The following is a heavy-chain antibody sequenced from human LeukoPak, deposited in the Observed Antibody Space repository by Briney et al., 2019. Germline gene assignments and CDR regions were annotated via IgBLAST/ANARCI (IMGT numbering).Heavy chain of an antibody. J-gene: IGHJ4*02. CDR1: GYTLTDYF. CDR3: ARDNSLMVYDY. Sequence: ASVTVSCKASGYTLTDYFMHWVRQARGQGLEWMGWIDPNSGATSYAQKFQGRVTMTRDTSISTAYMELSRLRYDDTAVYYCARDNSLMVYDYWGQGSLVTVSS. V-gene: IGHV1-2*02. CDR2: IDPNSGAT. D-gene: IGHD2-8*01.